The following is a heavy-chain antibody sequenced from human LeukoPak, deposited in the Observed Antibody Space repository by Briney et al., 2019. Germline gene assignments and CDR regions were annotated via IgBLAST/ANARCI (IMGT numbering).Heavy chain of an antibody. J-gene: IGHJ5*02. CDR2: IYTTGST. CDR1: GGSINSGSYY. Sequence: SETLSLTCTVSGGSINSGSYYWSWIRQPAGKGLEWIGRIYTTGSTNYNPSLESRVTISVDTSKNQFSLKLSSVTAADTAVYYCARDITMIPPGWFDPWGQGTLVTVSS. D-gene: IGHD3-22*01. CDR3: ARDITMIPPGWFDP. V-gene: IGHV4-61*02.